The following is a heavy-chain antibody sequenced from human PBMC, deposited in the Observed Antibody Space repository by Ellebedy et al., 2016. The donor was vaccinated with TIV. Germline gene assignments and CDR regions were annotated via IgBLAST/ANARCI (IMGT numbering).Heavy chain of an antibody. Sequence: GESLKISCAASGFTFRNFAMTWVRQAPGKGLEWVSSISSSGVSTDYADSVRGRVTISSDNSKNKLYLQMNSLRADDSAVYYCAKLDSSGYYYGRFDYWGQGTLVTVSS. CDR3: AKLDSSGYYYGRFDY. D-gene: IGHD3-22*01. J-gene: IGHJ4*02. CDR2: ISSSGVST. V-gene: IGHV3-23*01. CDR1: GFTFRNFA.